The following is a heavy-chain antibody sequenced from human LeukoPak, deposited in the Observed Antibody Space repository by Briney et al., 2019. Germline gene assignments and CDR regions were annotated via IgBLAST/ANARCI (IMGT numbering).Heavy chain of an antibody. D-gene: IGHD3-10*01. Sequence: SETLSLTCAVYGGSFSGYYWSWIRQPPGKGLEWIGEINHSGSTNYNPSLKSRDTISVDTSKNQFSLKLSSVTAADTAVYYCATPRGYGSGSSVAIVNWFDPWGQGTLVTVSS. V-gene: IGHV4-34*01. CDR3: ATPRGYGSGSSVAIVNWFDP. CDR2: INHSGST. CDR1: GGSFSGYY. J-gene: IGHJ5*02.